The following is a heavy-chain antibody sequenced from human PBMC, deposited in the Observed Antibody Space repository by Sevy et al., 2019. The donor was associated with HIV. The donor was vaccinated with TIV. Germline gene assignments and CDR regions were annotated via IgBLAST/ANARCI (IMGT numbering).Heavy chain of an antibody. J-gene: IGHJ5*02. CDR3: AKEGYYYDSHSADWFDP. D-gene: IGHD3-22*01. CDR2: ISKDGTNK. V-gene: IGHV3-30*04. CDR1: GFNISPYA. Sequence: GGSLRLSCSASGFNISPYALHWVRQTPGKGLQWLAVISKDGTNKDYADFVKDRFSLSRDNSKNTLYLQMSNLCPEDTAVYYCAKEGYYYDSHSADWFDPWGQGTLVTVSS.